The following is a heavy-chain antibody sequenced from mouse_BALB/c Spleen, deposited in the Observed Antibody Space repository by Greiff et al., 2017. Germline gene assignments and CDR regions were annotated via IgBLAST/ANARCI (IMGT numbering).Heavy chain of an antibody. V-gene: IGHV2-4-1*01. Sequence: QVQLQQSGPGLVQPLQSLSITCTVSGFSLTSYGVHWVRQSPGKGLEWLGVIWSGGSTDYNAAFISRLSISKDNSKSQVFFKMNSLQADDTAIYYCARGSYYYGSSLYYFDYWGQGTTLTVSS. CDR1: GFSLTSYG. CDR3: ARGSYYYGSSLYYFDY. D-gene: IGHD1-1*01. J-gene: IGHJ2*01. CDR2: IWSGGST.